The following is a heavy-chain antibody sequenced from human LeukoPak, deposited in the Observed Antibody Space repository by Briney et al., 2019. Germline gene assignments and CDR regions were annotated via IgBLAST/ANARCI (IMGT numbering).Heavy chain of an antibody. Sequence: GGSLRLSCAASGFTFTSYWMHWVRQAPGKGLMWVSRINSDGSSTSYADSVKGRFTISRDNAKNTLYLQMNSLRAEDTAVYYCARAHKCSGGSCYNWFDPWGQGTLVTVSS. CDR2: INSDGSST. V-gene: IGHV3-74*01. CDR3: ARAHKCSGGSCYNWFDP. CDR1: GFTFTSYW. D-gene: IGHD2-15*01. J-gene: IGHJ5*02.